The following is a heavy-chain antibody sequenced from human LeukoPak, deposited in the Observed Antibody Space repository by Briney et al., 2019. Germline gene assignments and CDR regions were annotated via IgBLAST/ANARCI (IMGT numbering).Heavy chain of an antibody. CDR1: GYTFTSYG. J-gene: IGHJ4*02. CDR2: ISAYNGNT. D-gene: IGHD1-26*01. Sequence: GASVKVSCKASGYTFTSYGISWVRQAPGQGLEWMGWISAYNGNTNYAQKLQGRVTMTTDTSTGTAYMELRSLTSDDTAIYYCARTGLTWWDLPDSWGQGTLVTVSS. V-gene: IGHV1-18*01. CDR3: ARTGLTWWDLPDS.